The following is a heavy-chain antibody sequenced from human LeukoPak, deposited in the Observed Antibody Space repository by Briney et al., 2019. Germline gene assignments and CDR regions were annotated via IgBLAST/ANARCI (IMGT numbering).Heavy chain of an antibody. CDR3: ATQGGYYYDSSGYQFDY. CDR2: IYHSGSS. D-gene: IGHD3-22*01. J-gene: IGHJ4*02. Sequence: SQTLSLTCAVSGGSISSDGYCWSWIRQPPGKGLEWIGYIYHSGSSYYNPSLRSRVTISVDRSRNQFSLELNSVTAADTAVYYCATQGGYYYDSSGYQFDYWGQGTLVTVSS. V-gene: IGHV4-30-2*01. CDR1: GGSISSDGYC.